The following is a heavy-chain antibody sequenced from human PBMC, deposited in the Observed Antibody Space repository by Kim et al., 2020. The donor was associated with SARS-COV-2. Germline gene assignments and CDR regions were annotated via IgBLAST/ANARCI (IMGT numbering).Heavy chain of an antibody. Sequence: ASVKVSCKASGYTFTSYAMHWVRQAPGQRLEWMGWINAGNGNTKYSQKFQGRVTITRDTSASTAYMELSSLRSEDTAVYYCARDSAFMPYSSSWYYFDYWGQGTLVTVSS. V-gene: IGHV1-3*01. CDR1: GYTFTSYA. CDR2: INAGNGNT. J-gene: IGHJ4*02. CDR3: ARDSAFMPYSSSWYYFDY. D-gene: IGHD6-13*01.